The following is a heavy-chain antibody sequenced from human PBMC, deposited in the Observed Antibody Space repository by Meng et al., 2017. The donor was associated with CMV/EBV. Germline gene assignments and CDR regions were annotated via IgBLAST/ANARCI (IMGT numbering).Heavy chain of an antibody. CDR2: INPNSGGT. Sequence: ASVKVSCKASGYTFTGYYMHWVRQAPGQGLEWMGWINPNSGGTNYAQKFQGRVTMTRDTSISTAYMELSRLSSDDTAVYYCARDIRSRIAAAGTPPGYWGQGTLVTVSS. J-gene: IGHJ4*02. CDR3: ARDIRSRIAAAGTPPGY. CDR1: GYTFTGYY. V-gene: IGHV1-2*02. D-gene: IGHD6-13*01.